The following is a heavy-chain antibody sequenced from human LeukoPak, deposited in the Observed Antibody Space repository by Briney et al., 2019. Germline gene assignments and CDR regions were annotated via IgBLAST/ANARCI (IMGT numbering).Heavy chain of an antibody. CDR2: ISGSGGST. CDR1: GFTFSSYA. V-gene: IGHV3-23*01. Sequence: PGGSLRLSCAASGFTFSSYAMSWVRQAPGKGLEWVSAISGSGGSTYYADSVKGRFTISRDNSKNTLYLQMNSLRAEDTAVYYCANIYPYFSSTSCSTHWGQGTLVTVSS. CDR3: ANIYPYFSSTSCSTH. J-gene: IGHJ4*02. D-gene: IGHD2-2*01.